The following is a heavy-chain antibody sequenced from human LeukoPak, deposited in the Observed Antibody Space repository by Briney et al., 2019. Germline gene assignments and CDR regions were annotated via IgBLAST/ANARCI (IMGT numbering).Heavy chain of an antibody. D-gene: IGHD5-12*01. CDR3: ARGSGYTSGHFEY. J-gene: IGHJ4*02. CDR2: TSGSGSST. V-gene: IGHV3-11*01. Sequence: GGSLRLSCAASGFSFSAYYMSWIRQAPGKGPEWIAYTSGSGSSTYYADSVKGRFTISRDNAKDSLDLQMNSLRADDTAVYYCARGSGYTSGHFEYWGQGTLVTVSS. CDR1: GFSFSAYY.